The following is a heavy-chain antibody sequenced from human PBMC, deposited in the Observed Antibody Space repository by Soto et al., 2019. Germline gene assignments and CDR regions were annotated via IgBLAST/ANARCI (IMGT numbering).Heavy chain of an antibody. V-gene: IGHV3-30*18. J-gene: IGHJ4*02. D-gene: IGHD2-15*01. CDR3: AKDFCSRVQSGGRCYYFDS. CDR1: GFTFSTYA. Sequence: ELTLRLSCAPSGFTFSTYAMHWVRQAQGKGLEWVAIISSDGSNEYYGDSVKGRITGSRENSKITLYLQMISVRVEDTAVYCCAKDFCSRVQSGGRCYYFDSWGRGTRVIVAS. CDR2: ISSDGSNE.